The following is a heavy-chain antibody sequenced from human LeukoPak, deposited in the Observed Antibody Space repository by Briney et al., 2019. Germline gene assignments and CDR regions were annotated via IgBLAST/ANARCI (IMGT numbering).Heavy chain of an antibody. J-gene: IGHJ4*02. CDR2: INHSGST. CDR3: AGLYFDY. Sequence: SETLSLTCAAYGGSFSGYYWIWIRQPPGKGLEWIGEINHSGSTNYNPSLKSRVTISVDTSKNQFSLKLSSVTAADTAVYYCAGLYFDYWGQGTLVTVSS. V-gene: IGHV4-34*01. CDR1: GGSFSGYY.